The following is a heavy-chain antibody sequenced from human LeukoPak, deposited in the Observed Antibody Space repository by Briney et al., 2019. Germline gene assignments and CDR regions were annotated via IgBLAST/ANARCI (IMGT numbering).Heavy chain of an antibody. CDR1: GGSFSGYY. D-gene: IGHD4-23*01. J-gene: IGHJ5*02. V-gene: IGHV4-34*01. Sequence: SETLSLTCAVYGGSFSGYYWSWIRQPPGKGLEWIGEINHSGSTNYNPSLKSRVTISVDTSKNQFSLKLSSVTAADTAVYYCARASRRYGGNTVRGYNWFDPWGQETLVTVSS. CDR2: INHSGST. CDR3: ARASRRYGGNTVRGYNWFDP.